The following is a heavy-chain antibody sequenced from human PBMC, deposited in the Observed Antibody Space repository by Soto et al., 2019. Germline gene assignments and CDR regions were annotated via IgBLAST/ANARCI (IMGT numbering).Heavy chain of an antibody. J-gene: IGHJ5*02. Sequence: QVQLQASGPGLVQPSGTLSLTCAVSGDSINNSHWCRWIRQTPGKGLEWIGETYHSGTTNYIPSLKTRVTISIDKSKNQFSLKMNSVTAADTAVYYCAREVNSSPARGPNWFDPWGQGTLVTVSS. CDR3: AREVNSSPARGPNWFDP. V-gene: IGHV4-4*02. CDR1: GDSINNSHW. D-gene: IGHD6-13*01. CDR2: TYHSGTT.